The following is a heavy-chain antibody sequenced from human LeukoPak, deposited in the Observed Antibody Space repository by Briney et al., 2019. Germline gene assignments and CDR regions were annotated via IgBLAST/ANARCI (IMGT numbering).Heavy chain of an antibody. D-gene: IGHD3-3*01. J-gene: IGHJ3*02. CDR2: IYTSGST. CDR1: GGSLSSGSYY. Sequence: SETLSLTCTVSGGSLSSGSYYWSWIRQPAGKGLEWIGRIYTSGSTNYNPSLKSRVTISVDTAENQFSLKLSSVTAADTAVYYCARRRVRYYDFWSGYYAFDIWGQGTMVTVSS. V-gene: IGHV4-61*02. CDR3: ARRRVRYYDFWSGYYAFDI.